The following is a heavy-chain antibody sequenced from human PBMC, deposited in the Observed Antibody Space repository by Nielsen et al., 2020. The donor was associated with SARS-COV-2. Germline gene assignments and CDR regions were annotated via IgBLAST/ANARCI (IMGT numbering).Heavy chain of an antibody. Sequence: GESLKISCAASGFTFSSYWMHWVRQAPGKGLVWVSRINSDGSSTSYADSVKGRFTISRDNAKNTLYLQMNSLRAEDTAVYYCARARIVATNWFDPWGQGTLVTVSS. CDR1: GFTFSSYW. CDR3: ARARIVATNWFDP. V-gene: IGHV3-74*01. D-gene: IGHD2/OR15-2a*01. CDR2: INSDGSST. J-gene: IGHJ5*02.